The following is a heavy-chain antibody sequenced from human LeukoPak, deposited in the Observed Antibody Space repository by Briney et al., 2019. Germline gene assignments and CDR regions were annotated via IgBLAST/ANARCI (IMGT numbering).Heavy chain of an antibody. J-gene: IGHJ4*02. Sequence: ASVKVSCKASGYTFTNYYVHWVRQAPGQGLEWMGIINPSGGTTRYAQKFQGRVTMTRDMSTSTVYMELSRLRSEDTAVYYCARVLTSSGGWYYGDSFDYWGQGTLVTVSS. V-gene: IGHV1-46*01. CDR2: INPSGGTT. CDR3: ARVLTSSGGWYYGDSFDY. D-gene: IGHD6-19*01. CDR1: GYTFTNYY.